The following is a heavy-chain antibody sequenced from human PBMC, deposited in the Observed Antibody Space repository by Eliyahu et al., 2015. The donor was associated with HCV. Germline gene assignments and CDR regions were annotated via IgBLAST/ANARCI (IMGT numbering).Heavy chain of an antibody. V-gene: IGHV4-34*01. Sequence: QVQLQQWGAGLLKPSETLSLTCAVXGGSFSGYYWSWIRQPPGKGLEWIGEINHSGSTNYNPSLKSRVTISVDTSKNQFSLKLSSVTAADTAVYYCARDDSYCGGDCFYFWGQGTLVTVSS. CDR1: GGSFSGYY. D-gene: IGHD2-21*01. J-gene: IGHJ4*02. CDR3: ARDDSYCGGDCFYF. CDR2: INHSGST.